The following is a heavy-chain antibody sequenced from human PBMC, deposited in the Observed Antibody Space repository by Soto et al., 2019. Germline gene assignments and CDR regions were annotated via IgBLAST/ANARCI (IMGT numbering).Heavy chain of an antibody. CDR1: GGSISSSSYY. V-gene: IGHV4-39*01. CDR2: IYYSGST. J-gene: IGHJ4*02. CDR3: ATKAAASFDY. Sequence: QLQLQESGPGLVKPSETLSLTCTVSGGSISSSSYYWGWIRQPPGKGLEWIGSIYYSGSTYYNPSLKXXVXIXXDTSKNQFSLKLSSVTAADTAVYYCATKAAASFDYWGQGTLVTVSS. D-gene: IGHD2-2*01.